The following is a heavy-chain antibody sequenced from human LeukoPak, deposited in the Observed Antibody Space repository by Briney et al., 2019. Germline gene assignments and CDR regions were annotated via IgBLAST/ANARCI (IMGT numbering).Heavy chain of an antibody. CDR1: GGSISDVNSY. D-gene: IGHD3-16*01. CDR3: ARRGFGYSVDV. V-gene: IGHV4-39*01. J-gene: IGHJ6*02. CDR2: VFHNGDP. Sequence: SETQSLTCTVSGGSISDVNSYWPWIRQPPGKGLEWIASVFHNGDPYYTPTLRSRLTISVDSSKNQFSLGLNSVTAADAAVYFCARRGFGYSVDVWGQGTMVTVSS.